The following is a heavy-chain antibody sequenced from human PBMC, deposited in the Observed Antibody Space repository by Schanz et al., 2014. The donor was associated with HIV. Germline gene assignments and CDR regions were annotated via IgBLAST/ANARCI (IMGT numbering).Heavy chain of an antibody. D-gene: IGHD2-2*01. Sequence: QVQLVESGGGVVQPGRSLRLSCAGSGFIFRDYALHWVRQAPGKGLEWVAVISYDRSHKYYADSVKGRFTISRDNSKNTLFLQMNSLRAEDTAVYHCAKDGVRLGNCSRSTCHYAMDIWGQGTTVTVSS. CDR1: GFIFRDYA. V-gene: IGHV3-30*04. CDR3: AKDGVRLGNCSRSTCHYAMDI. CDR2: ISYDRSHK. J-gene: IGHJ6*02.